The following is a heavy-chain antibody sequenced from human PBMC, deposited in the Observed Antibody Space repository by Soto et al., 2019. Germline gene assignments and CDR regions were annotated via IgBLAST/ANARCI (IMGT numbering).Heavy chain of an antibody. CDR2: INHSGST. D-gene: IGHD2-8*02. CDR1: GGSFSGYY. Sequence: QVQLQQWGAGLLKPSETLSLTCAVYGGSFSGYYWTWIRHPPGTGLEWIGEINHSGSTNYNPSLKSRVTISVDTSKYQFSLKLTSVTAADTAVYYCARDKITGLFDYWGQGTLVTVSS. J-gene: IGHJ4*02. CDR3: ARDKITGLFDY. V-gene: IGHV4-34*01.